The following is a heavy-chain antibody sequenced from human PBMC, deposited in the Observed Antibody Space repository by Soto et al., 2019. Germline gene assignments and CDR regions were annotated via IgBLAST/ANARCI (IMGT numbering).Heavy chain of an antibody. CDR2: ISYSGST. D-gene: IGHD3-22*01. J-gene: IGHJ4*02. CDR3: ARDALSRDSI. CDR1: GGSISSGGYY. Sequence: QVQLQQSGPGLVKPSQTLSLTCTVSGGSISSGGYYWSWIRQHPGKGREWNGYISYSGSTYYNPSLESRVTISVDTSKNQFSLKLSSVTAADTALYYCARDALSRDSIWGQGTLVTVSS. V-gene: IGHV4-31*03.